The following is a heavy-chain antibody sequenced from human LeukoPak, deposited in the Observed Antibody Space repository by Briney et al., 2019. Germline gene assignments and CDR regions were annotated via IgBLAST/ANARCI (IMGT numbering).Heavy chain of an antibody. CDR1: GFTFSSYS. Sequence: GGSLRLSCAASGFTFSSYSMNWVRQAPGKGLEWVSYISSSSSTIYYADSVKGRFTISRDNAKNSLYLQMNSLRAEDTAVYYCAKDSSGSCLSHWGQGTLVTVSS. CDR3: AKDSSGSCLSH. D-gene: IGHD1-26*01. CDR2: ISSSSSTI. J-gene: IGHJ4*02. V-gene: IGHV3-48*01.